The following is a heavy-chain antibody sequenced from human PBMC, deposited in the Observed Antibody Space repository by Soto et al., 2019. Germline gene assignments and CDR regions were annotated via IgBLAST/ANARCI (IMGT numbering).Heavy chain of an antibody. Sequence: GGFLRLSCASAGFTVSSNYMRWGRQAPGKGLEWVSVIYSGGSTYYADSVKGRFTISRHNSKNTLYLQMNSLRAEDTAVYHCASVLNGYGGIDYWGQGTLVTVSS. CDR2: IYSGGST. V-gene: IGHV3-53*04. J-gene: IGHJ4*02. CDR1: GFTVSSNY. D-gene: IGHD3-9*01. CDR3: ASVLNGYGGIDY.